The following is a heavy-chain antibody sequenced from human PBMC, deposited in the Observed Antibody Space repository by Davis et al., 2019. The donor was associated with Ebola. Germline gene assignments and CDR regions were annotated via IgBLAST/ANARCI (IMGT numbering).Heavy chain of an antibody. J-gene: IGHJ4*02. D-gene: IGHD1-26*01. CDR2: INHSGST. V-gene: IGHV4-34*01. CDR3: TRSGSYRLNFDY. Sequence: SEILSLTCAVYGGSFSGYYWSWIRQPPGKGLEWIGEINHSGSTKYNPSLKSRVTISVDTSKNQFSLRLSSVTAADTAVYYCTRSGSYRLNFDYWGQGTLVTVSS. CDR1: GGSFSGYY.